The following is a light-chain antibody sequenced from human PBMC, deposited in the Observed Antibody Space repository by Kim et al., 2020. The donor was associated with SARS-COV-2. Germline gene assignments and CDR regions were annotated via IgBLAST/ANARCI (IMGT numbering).Light chain of an antibody. CDR1: QSISRY. J-gene: IGKJ4*01. CDR2: GAS. CDR3: QQSHSIPLT. V-gene: IGKV1-39*01. Sequence: ASGGDRVTITCRASQSISRYLNGYQQKPGKAPKLLIYGASSLQSGVPSRFSGSGSATDFTLTISSLQPEDFATYYCQQSHSIPLTFGGGTKVDIK.